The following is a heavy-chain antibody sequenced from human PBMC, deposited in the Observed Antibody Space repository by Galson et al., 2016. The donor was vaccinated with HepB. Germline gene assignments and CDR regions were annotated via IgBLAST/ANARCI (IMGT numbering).Heavy chain of an antibody. CDR2: IYTNGGT. D-gene: IGHD3-16*01. CDR3: ARWGTYSEKHAFDI. J-gene: IGHJ3*02. V-gene: IGHV4-4*07. Sequence: SETLSLTCNVSGGSISSYYWSWIRQSAGKGLDWIGRIYTNGGTNYNPSLKSRVTMSVDTSKNQFSLRLSSVTAADTAVYYCARWGTYSEKHAFDIWGQGTMVTVSS. CDR1: GGSISSYY.